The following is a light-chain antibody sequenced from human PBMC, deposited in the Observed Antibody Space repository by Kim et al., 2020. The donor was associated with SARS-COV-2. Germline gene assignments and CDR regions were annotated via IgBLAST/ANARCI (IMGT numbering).Light chain of an antibody. J-gene: IGLJ3*02. Sequence: QSVLTQPPSVSGAPGQRVTISCTGGSSNIGEGYDVHWYQQFPGTAPKLLIYANTARPSGVPDRFSASKSGSSASLAITGLQAEDEAVYYCQSYDSSLSGSWVFGGGTKVTVL. CDR2: ANT. CDR1: SSNIGEGYD. V-gene: IGLV1-40*01. CDR3: QSYDSSLSGSWV.